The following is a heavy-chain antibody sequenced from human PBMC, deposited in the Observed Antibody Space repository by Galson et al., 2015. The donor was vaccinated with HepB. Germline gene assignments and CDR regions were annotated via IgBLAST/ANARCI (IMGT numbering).Heavy chain of an antibody. Sequence: SLRLSCAASEFTFSDYWMSGVRQAPGKGLEWVAQVKYDGSAKYYVDSAKGRFTISRDNAKNSLYLQMNSLRAEDTAVYYCARDVVPRGIHYVGMDVWGQGTTVTVS. CDR3: ARDVVPRGIHYVGMDV. D-gene: IGHD2-21*01. V-gene: IGHV3-7*01. CDR2: VKYDGSAK. CDR1: EFTFSDYW. J-gene: IGHJ6*02.